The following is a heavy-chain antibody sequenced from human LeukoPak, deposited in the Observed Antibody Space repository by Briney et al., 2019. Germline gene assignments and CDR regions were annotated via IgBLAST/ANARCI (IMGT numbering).Heavy chain of an antibody. CDR1: GYTFTSYG. CDR2: ISAYNGNT. J-gene: IGHJ3*02. CDR3: ATLDYSNQHDAFDI. Sequence: ASVKVSCKASGYTFTSYGISWVRQAPGQGLEWMGWISAYNGNTNYAQKLQGRVTMTTDTSTSTAYMELRSLRSDDTAVYYCATLDYSNQHDAFDIWGQGTMVTVSS. V-gene: IGHV1-18*01. D-gene: IGHD4-11*01.